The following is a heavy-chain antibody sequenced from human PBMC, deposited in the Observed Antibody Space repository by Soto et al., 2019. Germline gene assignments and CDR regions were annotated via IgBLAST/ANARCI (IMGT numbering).Heavy chain of an antibody. V-gene: IGHV4-31*03. CDR3: ARERSSSWYPGDEVDYYYYMDV. CDR2: IYYSGST. Sequence: QVQLQESGPGLVKPSQTLSLTCTVSGGSISSGGYYWSWIRQHPGKGLDWIGYIYYSGSTYYNPSRKSRVTISVDTSKNQYSLKLSSVAAADTAVYYCARERSSSWYPGDEVDYYYYMDVWGKGTTVTVSS. CDR1: GGSISSGGYY. J-gene: IGHJ6*03. D-gene: IGHD6-13*01.